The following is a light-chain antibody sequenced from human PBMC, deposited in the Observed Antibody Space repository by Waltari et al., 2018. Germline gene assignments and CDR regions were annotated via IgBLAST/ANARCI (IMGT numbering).Light chain of an antibody. J-gene: IGLJ3*02. CDR1: SSTVGSNY. V-gene: IGLV1-47*01. CDR2: RNN. Sequence: QSVLPQPPSPSGAPGQRVAIPCSGRSSTVGSNYVYWYQQLPGTAPKLLIYRNNQRPSGVPDRFSGSKSGTSASLAISGLRSEDESDYYCAVWDDSLSGPVLGGGTKLTVL. CDR3: AVWDDSLSGPV.